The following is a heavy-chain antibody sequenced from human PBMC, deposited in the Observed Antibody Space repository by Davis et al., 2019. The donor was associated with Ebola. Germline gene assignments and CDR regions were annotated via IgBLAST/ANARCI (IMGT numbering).Heavy chain of an antibody. CDR3: ATLRVATRSFDY. V-gene: IGHV1-24*01. CDR2: FDAEDGET. Sequence: AASVTVSCKVSGYSLTELSMHWVRQAPGKGLEWMGGFDAEDGETIYAQKFQGRVTMTEDTSTDTAYKELSSLRSEDTAVYYCATLRVATRSFDYWGQGTLVTVSS. J-gene: IGHJ4*02. D-gene: IGHD5-12*01. CDR1: GYSLTELS.